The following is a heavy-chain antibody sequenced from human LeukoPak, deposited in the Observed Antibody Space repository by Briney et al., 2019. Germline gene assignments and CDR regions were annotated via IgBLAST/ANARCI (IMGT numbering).Heavy chain of an antibody. J-gene: IGHJ5*02. CDR1: GYSISSGYY. CDR3: ARECSSTTCYTRSFDP. V-gene: IGHV4-38-2*02. D-gene: IGHD2-2*02. CDR2: IYHSGST. Sequence: SETLSLTCTVSGYSISSGYYLGWIRQPPGKGLEWIGNIYHSGSTYYNPSLKSRVTMSRDTSKNQFSLNLNSVTATDTAVYYCARECSSTTCYTRSFDPWGQGTLVTVSS.